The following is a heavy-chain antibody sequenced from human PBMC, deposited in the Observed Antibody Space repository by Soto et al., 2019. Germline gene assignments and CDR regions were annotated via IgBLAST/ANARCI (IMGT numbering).Heavy chain of an antibody. D-gene: IGHD1-1*01. CDR2: IYYGAST. CDR3: ARGGTGETPFDY. J-gene: IGHJ4*02. Sequence: SETLSLTCTVSGGSISSSSYYWGWIRQPPGKGLEWIGTIYYGASTYYNPSLKSRVTISVDTSKNQFSLKLSSVTATDTAVYYCARGGTGETPFDYWGQGTLVTVSS. CDR1: GGSISSSSYY. V-gene: IGHV4-39*01.